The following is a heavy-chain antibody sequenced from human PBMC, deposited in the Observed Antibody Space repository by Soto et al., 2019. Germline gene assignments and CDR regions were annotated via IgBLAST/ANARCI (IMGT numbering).Heavy chain of an antibody. J-gene: IGHJ3*02. CDR2: IIPIFGTA. Sequence: GASVKVSCKASGGTFSSYAISWVRQAPGQGLEWMGGIIPIFGTANYAQKFQGRVTITADESTSTAYMELSSLRSEDTAVYYCARGSTSEGYSYGTRAAFDIWGQGTMVTVSS. D-gene: IGHD5-18*01. V-gene: IGHV1-69*13. CDR3: ARGSTSEGYSYGTRAAFDI. CDR1: GGTFSSYA.